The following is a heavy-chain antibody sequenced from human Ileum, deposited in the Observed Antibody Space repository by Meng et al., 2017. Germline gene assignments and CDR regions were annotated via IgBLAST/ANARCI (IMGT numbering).Heavy chain of an antibody. CDR3: ARETGLEDGYKVEN. Sequence: SETLSLTCTVSGDSISNNKSYWGWIRQPPGKGLEWIASIRYSGSTYYKPSLKSRLAISKDTSRNQFSLNLSSVTAADTAVYYCARETGLEDGYKVENWGPGTLVTVSS. J-gene: IGHJ4*02. D-gene: IGHD5-24*01. CDR1: GDSISNNKSY. V-gene: IGHV4-39*07. CDR2: IRYSGST.